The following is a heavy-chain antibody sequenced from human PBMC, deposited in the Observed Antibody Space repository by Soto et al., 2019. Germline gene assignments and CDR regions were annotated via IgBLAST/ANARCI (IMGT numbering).Heavy chain of an antibody. D-gene: IGHD5-12*01. CDR3: AREGSGYNL. CDR1: RGSFSSFG. Sequence: SVKVSFKASRGSFSSFGISWVRQAPGQGLEWMGGIIPVFGRPNYARSFRGRLTITADESTNTVYLDLIDLRSEDTAVYYCAREGSGYNLWGQGTQVTVSS. J-gene: IGHJ1*01. V-gene: IGHV1-69*13. CDR2: IIPVFGRP.